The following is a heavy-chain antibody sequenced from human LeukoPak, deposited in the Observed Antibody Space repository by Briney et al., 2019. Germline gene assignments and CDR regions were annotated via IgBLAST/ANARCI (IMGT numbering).Heavy chain of an antibody. J-gene: IGHJ2*01. CDR3: ATERDGYNLSQRKSRRNWYFDL. V-gene: IGHV4-38-2*02. D-gene: IGHD5-24*01. CDR2: IYHSGST. Sequence: PSETLSLTCTVSGYSISSGYYWGWIRQPPGKGLEWIGSIYHSGSTYYNPSLKSRVTISVDTSKNQFSLKLSSVTAADTAVYYCATERDGYNLSQRKSRRNWYFDLWGRGTLVTVSS. CDR1: GYSISSGYY.